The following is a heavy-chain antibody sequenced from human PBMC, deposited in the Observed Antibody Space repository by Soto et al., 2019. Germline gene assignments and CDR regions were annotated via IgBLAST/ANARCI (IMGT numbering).Heavy chain of an antibody. CDR1: GFTFSLSA. CDR3: AKGPEYDILTGCDY. Sequence: EVQLLESGGGFVQPGESLRLSCAASGFTFSLSAMSWVRQAPGRGLDWVSSLSGGGSTTDYADSVKGRFTISRDNSKNPVHLQMNSLRAEDTAVYYCAKGPEYDILTGCDYWGQGALVTVSS. CDR2: LSGGGSTT. J-gene: IGHJ4*02. D-gene: IGHD3-9*01. V-gene: IGHV3-23*01.